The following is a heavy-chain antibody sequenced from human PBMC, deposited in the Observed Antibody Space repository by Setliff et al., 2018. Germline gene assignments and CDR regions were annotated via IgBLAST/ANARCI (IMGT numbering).Heavy chain of an antibody. CDR1: GESFDNHY. Sequence: PSETLSLTCAVYGESFDNHYWTWIRQPSGERLEWIGEINHRGFTDYKPSLKSRLTMSVDTSRNQFSLNLGSVTAADTGVSYCARGRNFAARLFDSWGQGTLVTVSS. V-gene: IGHV4-34*01. J-gene: IGHJ4*02. CDR2: INHRGFT. D-gene: IGHD6-6*01. CDR3: ARGRNFAARLFDS.